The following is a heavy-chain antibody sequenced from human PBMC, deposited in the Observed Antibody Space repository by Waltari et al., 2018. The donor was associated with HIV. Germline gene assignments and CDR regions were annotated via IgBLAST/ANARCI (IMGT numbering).Heavy chain of an antibody. CDR1: VCILLAYH. V-gene: IGHV1-2*06. D-gene: IGHD3-10*01. CDR2: INPQSCVT. Sequence: QPQPLPSGARVKKPAPFVKVVGEASVCILLAYHLHWVRQATGQGLEWRGRINPQSCVTIYAQKFEGRVTMTRDTSISTGYMEFNSLRSNDTAVYYCARLPVLNYSWDDVWGQGTLVTVSS. J-gene: IGHJ3*01. CDR3: ARLPVLNYSWDDV.